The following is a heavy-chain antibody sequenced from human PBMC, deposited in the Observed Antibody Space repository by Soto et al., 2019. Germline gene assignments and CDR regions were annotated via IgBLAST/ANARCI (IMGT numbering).Heavy chain of an antibody. Sequence: SETLSLTCTVSGGSISSYYWSWIRQPPGKGLDWIGYIYYSGSTNYNPSLKSRVTISVDTSKNQFSLKLSSVTAADTAVYYCARHDVVRGVIRNWFDPWGQGTLVTVS. CDR3: ARHDVVRGVIRNWFDP. V-gene: IGHV4-59*08. D-gene: IGHD3-10*01. CDR1: GGSISSYY. J-gene: IGHJ5*02. CDR2: IYYSGST.